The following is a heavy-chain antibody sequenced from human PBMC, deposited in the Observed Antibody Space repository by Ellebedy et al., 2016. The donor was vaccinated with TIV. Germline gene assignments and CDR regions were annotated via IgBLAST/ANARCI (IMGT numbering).Heavy chain of an antibody. Sequence: AASVKVSCRASGCTFTDYHIHWVRQAPGQGLEWMGIINPGTGTASYAQKFQGRVTMTRDTSTSTVYMELTSLTSEDTAMFYCARTAVATINYWGQGTLVTVSS. V-gene: IGHV1-46*01. CDR3: ARTAVATINY. J-gene: IGHJ4*02. CDR2: INPGTGTA. CDR1: GCTFTDYH. D-gene: IGHD5-12*01.